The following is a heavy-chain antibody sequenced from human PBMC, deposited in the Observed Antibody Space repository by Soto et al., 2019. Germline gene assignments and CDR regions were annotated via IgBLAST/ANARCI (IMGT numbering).Heavy chain of an antibody. Sequence: QVQLVQSGAEVKKPGASVKVSCKASGYTFTSYGISWVRQAPGQGLEWMGWISAYNGNTNYAQKRQGRVTITTDTSTSTAYMELRSLRSDDTAVYYCARDREVTTIRYWYYYGMDVWGQGTTVTVSS. V-gene: IGHV1-18*01. J-gene: IGHJ6*02. CDR3: ARDREVTTIRYWYYYGMDV. CDR2: ISAYNGNT. D-gene: IGHD5-12*01. CDR1: GYTFTSYG.